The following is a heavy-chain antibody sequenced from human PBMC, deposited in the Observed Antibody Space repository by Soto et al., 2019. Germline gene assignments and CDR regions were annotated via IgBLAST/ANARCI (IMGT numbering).Heavy chain of an antibody. D-gene: IGHD3-10*01. CDR1: GFTSSSYA. CDR2: ISGSGGST. Sequence: EVPLLESGGGLVQPGGSLRLSCAASGFTSSSYAMSWVRQAPGKGLEWVSAISGSGGSTYYADSVKGRFTISRDNSKNTLYLQMNSLRAEDTAVYYCAKVLWFGELSGLFDYWGQGTLVTVSS. CDR3: AKVLWFGELSGLFDY. V-gene: IGHV3-23*01. J-gene: IGHJ4*02.